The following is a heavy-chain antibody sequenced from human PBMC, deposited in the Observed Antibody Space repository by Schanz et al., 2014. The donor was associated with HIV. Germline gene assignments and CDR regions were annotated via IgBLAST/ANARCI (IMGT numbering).Heavy chain of an antibody. CDR3: AKGRVSDSPLFDY. V-gene: IGHV3-30*18. J-gene: IGHJ4*02. CDR1: GFTFSSYG. Sequence: QVQLVESGGGVVQPGRSLRLSCAASGFTFSSYGMHWVRQAPGKGLEWVAVISYDGSNKYYADSVKGRFTISRDNSKNMLYLQMRSLRGQDTAVYFCAKGRVSDSPLFDYWGQGTLVTVSS. CDR2: ISYDGSNK.